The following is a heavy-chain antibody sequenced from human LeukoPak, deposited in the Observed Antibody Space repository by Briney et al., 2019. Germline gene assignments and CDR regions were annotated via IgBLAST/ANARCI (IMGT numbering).Heavy chain of an antibody. CDR2: IIPIFGTA. D-gene: IGHD2-15*01. V-gene: IGHV1-69*13. Sequence: SVKVSCKASGGTFSSYAISWVRQAPGQGLEWMGGIIPIFGTANYAQKFQGRVTITAEESTSTAYMELSSLRSEDTAVYYCARGPKYCSGGSCYYHPVDYWGQGTLVTVSS. J-gene: IGHJ4*02. CDR1: GGTFSSYA. CDR3: ARGPKYCSGGSCYYHPVDY.